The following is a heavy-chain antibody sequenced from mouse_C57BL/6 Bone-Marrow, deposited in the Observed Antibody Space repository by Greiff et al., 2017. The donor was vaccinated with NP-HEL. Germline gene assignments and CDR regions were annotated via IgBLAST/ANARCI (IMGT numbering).Heavy chain of an antibody. Sequence: QVQLQQPGAELVRPGTSVKLTCKASGYTFTSYWMHWGKQRPGQGLEGIGVIDPSDSYTKYNQKFKGKATLTVDTSASTAYSQLSSLTAEDSAVYYCARPVSAWVAYWGQGTLVTVSA. J-gene: IGHJ3*01. V-gene: IGHV1-59*01. CDR3: ARPVSAWVAY. CDR2: IDPSDSYT. CDR1: GYTFTSYW.